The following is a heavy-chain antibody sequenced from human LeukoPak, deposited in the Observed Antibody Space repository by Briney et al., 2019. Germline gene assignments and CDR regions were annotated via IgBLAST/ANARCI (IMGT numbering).Heavy chain of an antibody. Sequence: ASVKVSCTASGYTFTSYYMHWVRQAPGQGLEWIGIINPSGGSTSYAQKFQGRVTMTRDTSTSTVYMELSSLRSEDTAVYYCARWRGDYGFDYWGQGTLVTVSS. CDR2: INPSGGST. CDR1: GYTFTSYY. D-gene: IGHD4-17*01. V-gene: IGHV1-46*01. CDR3: ARWRGDYGFDY. J-gene: IGHJ4*02.